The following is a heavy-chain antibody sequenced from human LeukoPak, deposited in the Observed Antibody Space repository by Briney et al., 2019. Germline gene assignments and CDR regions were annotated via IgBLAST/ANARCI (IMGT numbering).Heavy chain of an antibody. CDR2: IWYDGSNK. CDR1: GFTFSSYG. J-gene: IGHJ4*02. V-gene: IGHV3-33*06. CDR3: AKDTAMEKGIDY. D-gene: IGHD5-18*01. Sequence: PGRSLRPSCAASGFTFSSYGMHWVRQAPGKGLEWVAVIWYDGSNKYYADSVKGRFTISRDNSKNTLYLQMNSLRAEDTAVYYCAKDTAMEKGIDYWGQGTLVTVSS.